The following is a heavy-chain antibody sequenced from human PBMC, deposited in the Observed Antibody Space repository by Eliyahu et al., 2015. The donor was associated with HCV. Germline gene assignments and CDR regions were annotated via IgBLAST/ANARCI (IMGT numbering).Heavy chain of an antibody. Sequence: QVHLVQSGTEXKKPGSSVXVXCKASGDTFNXFXXSWVRQAPGQGLEWLGKINPXGSSTYAQTFQDRVALTAGKSTSTAYMELNNLRSEDTGIYYCAANYYGSGTYYPYWGQGTLVTVSS. CDR2: INPXGSS. CDR1: GDTFNXFX. CDR3: AANYYGSGTYYPY. D-gene: IGHD3-10*01. V-gene: IGHV1-69*04. J-gene: IGHJ4*02.